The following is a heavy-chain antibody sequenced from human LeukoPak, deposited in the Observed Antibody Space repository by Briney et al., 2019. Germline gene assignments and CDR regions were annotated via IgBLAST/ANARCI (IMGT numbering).Heavy chain of an antibody. Sequence: GGSLRLSCAVSGFTFSDYWMHWVRQAPGKGLVWVSRINNDGSTTTYADSVKGRFTISRDNAKNTLYLQMNSLRAEDTAVYYCARPHLTYSYGPPDYWGQGTLVTVPS. CDR3: ARPHLTYSYGPPDY. CDR1: GFTFSDYW. J-gene: IGHJ4*02. V-gene: IGHV3-74*01. CDR2: INNDGSTT. D-gene: IGHD5-18*01.